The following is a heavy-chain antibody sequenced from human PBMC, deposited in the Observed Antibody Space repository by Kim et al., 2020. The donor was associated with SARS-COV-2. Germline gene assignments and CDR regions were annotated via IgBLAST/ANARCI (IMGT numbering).Heavy chain of an antibody. Sequence: ASVKVSCKASGYTFSGYYMHWVRQAPGQGLEWMGWINPNSGGTKFAQKFQDRVTLTRDTSISTAYMELNRLRSDDTAVYYCARNFGGSRFDPWGQGTQVTVSS. J-gene: IGHJ5*02. CDR1: GYTFSGYY. CDR2: INPNSGGT. V-gene: IGHV1-2*02. D-gene: IGHD3-10*01. CDR3: ARNFGGSRFDP.